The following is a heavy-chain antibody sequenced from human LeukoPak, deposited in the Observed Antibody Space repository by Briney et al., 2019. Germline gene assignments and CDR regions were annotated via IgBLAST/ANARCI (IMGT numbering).Heavy chain of an antibody. CDR1: GFTFSSYY. Sequence: QPGGSLRLSCAASGFTFSSYYMTWVRQAPGKGLEWVANINQDGAKEYYVASVKGRFSVSRDNAKKSLYLQMNSLRAEDTAVYYCARGSIAGAGTPDYCGQGTLVTVSS. CDR2: INQDGAKE. J-gene: IGHJ4*02. V-gene: IGHV3-7*01. CDR3: ARGSIAGAGTPDY. D-gene: IGHD6-13*01.